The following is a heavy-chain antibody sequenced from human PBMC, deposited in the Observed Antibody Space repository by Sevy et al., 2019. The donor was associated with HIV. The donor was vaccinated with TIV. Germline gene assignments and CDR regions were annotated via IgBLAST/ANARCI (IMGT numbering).Heavy chain of an antibody. CDR3: AAHEWGREGF. CDR2: IHYSGYT. V-gene: IGHV4-38-2*01. J-gene: IGHJ4*02. Sequence: SETLSLTCAVSGYSIYSGYHWGWIRQPPGKGLEWIGSIHYSGYTNYNPSLKSLVTISADTSKNQFSLRLTSVTASDTAKYYCAAHEWGREGFWGQGTLVTVSS. D-gene: IGHD7-27*01. CDR1: GYSIYSGYH.